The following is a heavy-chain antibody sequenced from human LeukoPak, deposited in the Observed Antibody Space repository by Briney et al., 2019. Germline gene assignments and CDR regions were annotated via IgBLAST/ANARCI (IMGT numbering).Heavy chain of an antibody. D-gene: IGHD2-15*01. Sequence: GGSLRLSWAASGFTFSVFWMSWVRQAPGKGLEWVANIKQDGSEKYYVYSVKGRFTISRDNDNNSMYRQINSLRAEDTAVYYCARYHGGYFAYWGQGTLVTVSS. CDR1: GFTFSVFW. J-gene: IGHJ4*02. CDR2: IKQDGSEK. V-gene: IGHV3-7*01. CDR3: ARYHGGYFAY.